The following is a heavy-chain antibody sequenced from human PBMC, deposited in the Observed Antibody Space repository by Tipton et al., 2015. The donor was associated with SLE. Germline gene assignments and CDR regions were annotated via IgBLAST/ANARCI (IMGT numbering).Heavy chain of an antibody. CDR2: IYHSGST. V-gene: IGHV4-38-2*02. Sequence: TLSLTCAVSGYPISSGFYWGWIRQPPGRGLEGIGSIYHSGSTFYNPSLKSRVTISVDTSQNQFSLKLNSVTAADTAVYHCTRDPYYYDSSGSPYSYWGQGTLVTVSS. CDR3: TRDPYYYDSSGSPYSY. CDR1: GYPISSGFY. J-gene: IGHJ4*02. D-gene: IGHD3-22*01.